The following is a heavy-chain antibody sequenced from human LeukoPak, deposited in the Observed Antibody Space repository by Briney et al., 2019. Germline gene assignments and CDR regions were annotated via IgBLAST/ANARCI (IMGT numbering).Heavy chain of an antibody. D-gene: IGHD4-11*01. CDR1: GFTFSSYA. CDR3: TRGTTSTFDP. V-gene: IGHV3-23*01. CDR2: ISGSGGST. Sequence: PGGSLRLSCAASGFTFSSYAMSWVRQAPGKGLEWVSAISGSGGSTYYADSVKGRFTISRDNAKNTLFLQMNSLRAEDTAVYYCTRGTTSTFDPWGQGALVTVSS. J-gene: IGHJ5*02.